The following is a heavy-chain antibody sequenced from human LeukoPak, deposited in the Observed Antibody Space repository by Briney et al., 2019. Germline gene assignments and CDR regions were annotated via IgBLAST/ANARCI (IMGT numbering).Heavy chain of an antibody. V-gene: IGHV1-24*01. CDR2: FDPEDGET. CDR3: ARDPKDIVVVPAALDFDY. Sequence: GASVKVSCKVSGYTLTELSMHWVRQAPGKGLEWMGGFDPEDGETIYAQKFQGRVAMTEDTSTDTAYMELSSLRSDDTAVYYCARDPKDIVVVPAALDFDYWGQGTLVTVSS. CDR1: GYTLTELS. J-gene: IGHJ4*02. D-gene: IGHD2-2*01.